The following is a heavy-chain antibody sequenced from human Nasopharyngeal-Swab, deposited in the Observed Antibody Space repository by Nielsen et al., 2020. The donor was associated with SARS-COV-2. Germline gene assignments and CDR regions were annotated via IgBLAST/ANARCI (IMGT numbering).Heavy chain of an antibody. CDR2: INHSGST. J-gene: IGHJ4*02. Sequence: SETLSLTCAVYGGSFSGYYWSWIRQPPGKGLEWFGEINHSGSTNYNPSLKSRVTISVDTSKNQFSLKLNSVTAADTAVYYCARGIVVDSSSWYPSYFDYWGQGTLVTVSS. CDR3: ARGIVVDSSSWYPSYFDY. CDR1: GGSFSGYY. V-gene: IGHV4-34*01. D-gene: IGHD6-13*01.